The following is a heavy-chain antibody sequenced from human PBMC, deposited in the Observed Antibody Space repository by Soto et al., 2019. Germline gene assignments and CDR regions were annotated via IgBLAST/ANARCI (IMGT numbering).Heavy chain of an antibody. Sequence: SETLSLTCAVSGGSISSSNWWSWVRQPPGKRLEWIGEIYHSGSTTSNPSLKSRVTISVDKSKNQFSLKLSFVTAADTAVYYCASDVVARPRPFDYWGQGTRVTVSS. CDR2: IYHSGST. CDR1: GGSISSSNW. V-gene: IGHV4-4*02. CDR3: ASDVVARPRPFDY. J-gene: IGHJ4*02. D-gene: IGHD2-15*01.